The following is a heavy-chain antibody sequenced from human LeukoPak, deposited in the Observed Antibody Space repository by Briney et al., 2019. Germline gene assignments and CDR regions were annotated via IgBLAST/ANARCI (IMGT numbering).Heavy chain of an antibody. V-gene: IGHV4-61*01. J-gene: IGHJ4*02. Sequence: KPSETLSLTCTVSGGSISTSSYYWSWIRQPPGKRLEWIGYIYYSGSTNYNPSLKSRVTISVDTSKNQFSLKLSSVTAADTAVYYCARVSGYDWESFYDYWGQGILVTVSS. D-gene: IGHD5-12*01. CDR2: IYYSGST. CDR3: ARVSGYDWESFYDY. CDR1: GGSISTSSYY.